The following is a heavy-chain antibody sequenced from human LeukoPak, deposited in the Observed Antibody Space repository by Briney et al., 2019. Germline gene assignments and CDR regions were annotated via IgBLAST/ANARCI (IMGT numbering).Heavy chain of an antibody. J-gene: IGHJ6*03. CDR2: IRYDGSNK. D-gene: IGHD5-18*01. CDR1: GFTFSSYG. Sequence: PGGSLRLSCAASGFTFSSYGMHWVRQAPGKGLEWVAFIRYDGSNKYYADSVKGRFTISRDNSKNMLYLQMNSLRAEDTAVYYCAKVTVDTAMSWDYYYYMDVWGKGTTVTVSS. V-gene: IGHV3-30*02. CDR3: AKVTVDTAMSWDYYYYMDV.